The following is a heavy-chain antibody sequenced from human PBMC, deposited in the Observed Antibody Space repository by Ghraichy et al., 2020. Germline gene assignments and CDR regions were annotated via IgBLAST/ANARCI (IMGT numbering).Heavy chain of an antibody. Sequence: SETLSLTCTVSGGSVSSGSYYWSWIRQPPGKGLEWIGYIYYSGSTNYNPSLKSRVTISVDTSKNQFSLKLSSVTAADTAVYYCAREAPTTVTTVGWFDPWGQGTLVTVSS. CDR3: AREAPTTVTTVGWFDP. D-gene: IGHD4-11*01. CDR2: IYYSGST. J-gene: IGHJ5*02. V-gene: IGHV4-61*01. CDR1: GGSVSSGSYY.